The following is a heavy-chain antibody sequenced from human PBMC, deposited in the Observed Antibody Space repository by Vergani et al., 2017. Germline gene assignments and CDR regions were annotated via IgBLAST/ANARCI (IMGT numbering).Heavy chain of an antibody. D-gene: IGHD3-3*01. CDR2: ISSSSSYI. J-gene: IGHJ6*03. CDR3: ARGGYDFWSGYYPGDYYYYMDV. V-gene: IGHV3-21*02. Sequence: EVQLVESGGGLVQAGGSLRLSCAASGFTFSSYSMNWVRQAPGKGLEWVSSISSSSSYIYYADSVKGRFTISRDNAKNSLYLQMNSLRAEDTAVYYCARGGYDFWSGYYPGDYYYYMDVWGKGTTVTVSS. CDR1: GFTFSSYS.